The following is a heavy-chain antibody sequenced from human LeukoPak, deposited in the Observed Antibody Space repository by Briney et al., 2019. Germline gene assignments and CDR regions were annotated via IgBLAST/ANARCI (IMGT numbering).Heavy chain of an antibody. CDR1: GYTFTNYG. D-gene: IGHD2/OR15-2a*01. J-gene: IGHJ4*02. CDR3: ARGSILSFDY. Sequence: ASVKVSCKASGYTFTNYGLSWVRQATGQGLEWMGWMNPNSGNTGYAQKFQGRVTMTRNTSISTAYMELSSLRSEDTAVYYCARGSILSFDYWGQGTLVTVSS. V-gene: IGHV1-8*02. CDR2: MNPNSGNT.